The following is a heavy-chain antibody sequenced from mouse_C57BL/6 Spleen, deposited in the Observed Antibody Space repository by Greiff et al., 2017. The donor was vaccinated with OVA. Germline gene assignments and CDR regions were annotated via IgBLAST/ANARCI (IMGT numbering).Heavy chain of an antibody. D-gene: IGHD1-1*01. Sequence: VQLKESGPELVKPGASVKISCKASGYAFSSSWMNWVKQRPGKGLEWIGRIYPGDGDTNYNGKFKGKATLTADKSSSTAYMQLSSLTSEDSAVYFCARSLYYGSSPDYWGQGTTLTVSS. CDR2: IYPGDGDT. CDR1: GYAFSSSW. V-gene: IGHV1-82*01. J-gene: IGHJ2*01. CDR3: ARSLYYGSSPDY.